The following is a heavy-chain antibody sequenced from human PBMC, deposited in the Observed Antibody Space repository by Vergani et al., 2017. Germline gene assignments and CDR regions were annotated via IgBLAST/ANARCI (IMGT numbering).Heavy chain of an antibody. Sequence: QVQLQESGPGLVKPSETLSLTCTVSGGSISSYYWSWIRQPPGKGLEWIGEINHSGSTNYNPSLKSRVTISVDTSKNQFSLKLSSVTAADTAVYYCARVGDYDSSGYMYYFDYWGQGTLVTVSS. J-gene: IGHJ4*02. CDR3: ARVGDYDSSGYMYYFDY. V-gene: IGHV4-34*01. CDR1: GGSISSYY. D-gene: IGHD3-22*01. CDR2: INHSGST.